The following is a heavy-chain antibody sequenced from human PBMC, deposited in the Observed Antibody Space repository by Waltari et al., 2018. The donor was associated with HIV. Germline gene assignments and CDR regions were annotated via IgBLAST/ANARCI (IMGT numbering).Heavy chain of an antibody. CDR1: VFTFRSYA. Sequence: EVQLLESGGGLVQPGGSLRLSCAASVFTFRSYAMSWVSRAPGKGLEWVSAISGSGGSTYYADSVKGRFTISRDNSKNTLYLQMNSLRAEDTAVYYCAKLTYYFDSSGYYPRFYFDYWGQGTLGTVSS. J-gene: IGHJ4*02. CDR2: ISGSGGST. CDR3: AKLTYYFDSSGYYPRFYFDY. V-gene: IGHV3-23*01. D-gene: IGHD3-22*01.